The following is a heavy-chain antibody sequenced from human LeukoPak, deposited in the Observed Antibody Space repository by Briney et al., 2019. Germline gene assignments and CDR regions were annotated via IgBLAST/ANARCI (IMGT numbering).Heavy chain of an antibody. CDR1: GYTFTSYD. D-gene: IGHD5-12*01. J-gene: IGHJ4*02. CDR3: ARGQAGYNGHDEGNFDY. V-gene: IGHV1-8*01. CDR2: MNPNSGNT. Sequence: ASVKVSCKASGYTFTSYDINWVRQATGQGLEWMGWMNPNSGNTGYAQKFQGRVTMTRNTSISTAYMELSNLRSEDTAVYYCARGQAGYNGHDEGNFDYWGQGTLVTVSS.